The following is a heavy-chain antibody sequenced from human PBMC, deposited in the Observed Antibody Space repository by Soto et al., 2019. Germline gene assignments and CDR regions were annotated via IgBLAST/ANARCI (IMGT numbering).Heavy chain of an antibody. CDR3: AILIGSAYDSHGRYYFDY. CDR1: GYSFTSYW. J-gene: IGHJ4*02. Sequence: GESLKISCKGSGYSFTSYWIGWVRQMPGKGLEWIGIIYPGYSDTRYSPSFKGQVNNSADKHISHAYLQWSALKASETAMYDCAILIGSAYDSHGRYYFDYWGQGTLVTVSS. D-gene: IGHD5-12*01. V-gene: IGHV5-51*01. CDR2: IYPGYSDT.